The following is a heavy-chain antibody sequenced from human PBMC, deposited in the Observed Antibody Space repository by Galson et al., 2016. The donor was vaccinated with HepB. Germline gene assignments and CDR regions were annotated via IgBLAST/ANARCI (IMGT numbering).Heavy chain of an antibody. CDR2: INHSGNP. D-gene: IGHD1-1*01. CDR3: ARGQRHWRNYYYGMDV. CDR1: GGSFSGFS. Sequence: ETLSLTCSVYGGSFSGFSWNWIRLSPGKGLEWVGEINHSGNPDYNPSLKSRVTMLVDTSKNQFSLELTSVTAAETAVYYCARGQRHWRNYYYGMDVWGQGTTVIVSS. J-gene: IGHJ6*02. V-gene: IGHV4-34*01.